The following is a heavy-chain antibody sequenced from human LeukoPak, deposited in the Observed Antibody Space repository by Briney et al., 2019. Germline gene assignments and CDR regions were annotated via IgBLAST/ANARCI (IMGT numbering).Heavy chain of an antibody. CDR2: ISAYNGNT. J-gene: IGHJ6*03. Sequence: ASVKVSCKASGYTFTSYGISWVRQAPGQGLEWMGWISAYNGNTNYAQKLQGRVTMTTDTSTSTAYMELRSLRSEDTAVYYCARAVRPFDSSGYYTDYYYYMDVWGKGTTVTASS. V-gene: IGHV1-18*01. CDR1: GYTFTSYG. CDR3: ARAVRPFDSSGYYTDYYYYMDV. D-gene: IGHD3-22*01.